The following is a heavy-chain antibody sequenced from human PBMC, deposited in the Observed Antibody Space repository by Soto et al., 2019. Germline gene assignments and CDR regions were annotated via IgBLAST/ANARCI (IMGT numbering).Heavy chain of an antibody. CDR1: GFTFSNYG. D-gene: IGHD2-15*01. CDR3: AKDGALRYCGSSSCPPAGAY. CDR2: ISYDGSHK. J-gene: IGHJ4*02. Sequence: QVQLVESGGGVVQPGRSLRLSCAGSGFTFSNYGLHWVRQAPGKGLEWVAVISYDGSHKYYADSVKGRFTISRDNSNNMLYLQMDSLRAEDTAVYYCAKDGALRYCGSSSCPPAGAYWGQGTLVSVSS. V-gene: IGHV3-30*18.